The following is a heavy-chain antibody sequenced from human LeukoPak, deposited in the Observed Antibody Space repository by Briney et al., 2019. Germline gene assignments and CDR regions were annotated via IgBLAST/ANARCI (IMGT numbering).Heavy chain of an antibody. CDR3: ASRPGYCSGGSCYSPWYFDL. V-gene: IGHV4-34*01. D-gene: IGHD2-15*01. CDR2: INHSGST. Sequence: SETLSLTCAVYGGSFSGYYWSWIRQPPGKGLEWIGEINHSGSTNYNPSLKSRVTISVDTSKNQFSLKLSSVTAADTAVYYCASRPGYCSGGSCYSPWYFDLWGRGTLVTVSS. J-gene: IGHJ2*01. CDR1: GGSFSGYY.